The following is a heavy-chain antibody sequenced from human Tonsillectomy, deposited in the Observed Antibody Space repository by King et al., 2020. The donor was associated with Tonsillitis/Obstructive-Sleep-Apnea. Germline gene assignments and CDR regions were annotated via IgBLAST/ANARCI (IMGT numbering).Heavy chain of an antibody. D-gene: IGHD3-22*01. Sequence: VQLVESGGGLVQPGGSLRLSCAASGFTFSSYWMSWVRQAPGKGLEWVANIKQDGSEKYYVDSVKGRFTISRDNAKNSLYLQMNSLRAEDTAVYYCARDFYYYDSSGYYRWRSRLDYWGQGTLVTVSS. J-gene: IGHJ4*02. CDR3: ARDFYYYDSSGYYRWRSRLDY. V-gene: IGHV3-7*03. CDR2: IKQDGSEK. CDR1: GFTFSSYW.